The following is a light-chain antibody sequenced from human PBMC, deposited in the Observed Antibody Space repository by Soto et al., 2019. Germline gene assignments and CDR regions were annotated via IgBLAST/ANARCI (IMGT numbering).Light chain of an antibody. CDR3: QRYGGSPAIT. V-gene: IGKV3-20*01. CDR2: GAS. J-gene: IGKJ5*01. CDR1: QRVSSGY. Sequence: EIVFTQSPGTLSFSPGERATPSCRASQRVSSGYVAWYQQKPGQAPRLLIYGASSRATGIPDRFRASASGTDFTLTISRLEPEDFAVYFCQRYGGSPAITFGQGTRLEIK.